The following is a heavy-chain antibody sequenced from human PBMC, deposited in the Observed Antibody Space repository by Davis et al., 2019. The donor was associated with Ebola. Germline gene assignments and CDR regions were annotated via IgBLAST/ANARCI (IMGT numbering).Heavy chain of an antibody. J-gene: IGHJ4*02. CDR3: ATTQWLREFDN. V-gene: IGHV3-53*05. CDR2: IYDRST. Sequence: GGSLRLSCAASGFTFSSYWMHWVRQAPGKGLEWVSVIYDRSTAYADSVRGRFIISRDKSNNTLYLEMNSLRVDDTAVYYCATTQWLREFDNWGQGTLVTVSS. D-gene: IGHD6-19*01. CDR1: GFTFSSYW.